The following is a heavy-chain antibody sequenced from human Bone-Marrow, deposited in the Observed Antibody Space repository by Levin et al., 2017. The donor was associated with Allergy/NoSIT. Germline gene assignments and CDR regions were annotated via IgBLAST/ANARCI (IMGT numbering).Heavy chain of an antibody. Sequence: ASVKVSCKASGYTFTGYYLHWVRQAPGQGLEWMGWINPNSGGTNYAPKFQGRVTMTRDTSISTAYMELSRLTSDDTAVYYCARKPGTTSDYWGQGTLVTVSS. CDR2: INPNSGGT. CDR1: GYTFTGYY. D-gene: IGHD1-1*01. J-gene: IGHJ4*02. V-gene: IGHV1-2*02. CDR3: ARKPGTTSDY.